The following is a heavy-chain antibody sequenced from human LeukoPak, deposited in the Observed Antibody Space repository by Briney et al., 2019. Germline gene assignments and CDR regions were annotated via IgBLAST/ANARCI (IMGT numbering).Heavy chain of an antibody. J-gene: IGHJ4*02. CDR1: GFTFSSYE. V-gene: IGHV3-48*03. D-gene: IGHD6-13*01. Sequence: GGSLRLSCAASGFTFSSYEMNWVRQAPGKGQEWVSYISSSGSTIYYADSVKGRFTISRDNAKNSLYLQMNSLRAEDTAVYYCARDGDSSSWLNYYFDYWGQGTLVTVSS. CDR2: ISSSGSTI. CDR3: ARDGDSSSWLNYYFDY.